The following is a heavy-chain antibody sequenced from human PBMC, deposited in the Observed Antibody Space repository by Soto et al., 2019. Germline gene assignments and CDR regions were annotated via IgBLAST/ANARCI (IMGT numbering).Heavy chain of an antibody. CDR2: ISPMFGAA. Sequence: QVQLVQSGAEMKKPGSSVKVSCQSSGGTFNTYAMNWVRQAPGQGPEWMGDISPMFGAANYAPKCQGRVTITADEATGTSYMQLISLTAEDAALCFSAREGQVHTPALVDWGHGTLVTVSS. CDR3: AREGQVHTPALVD. J-gene: IGHJ4*01. V-gene: IGHV1-69*19. CDR1: GGTFNTYA. D-gene: IGHD3-10*01.